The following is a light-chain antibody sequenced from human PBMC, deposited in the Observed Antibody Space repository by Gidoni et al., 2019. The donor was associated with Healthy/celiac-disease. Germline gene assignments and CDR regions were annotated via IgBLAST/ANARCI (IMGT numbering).Light chain of an antibody. CDR1: QSISSY. J-gene: IGKJ4*01. CDR3: QQSYSTLLT. Sequence: DLQMTQSPSPLSASVGDRVTITCRASQSISSYLNWYRQKPGKAPKLLIYAASSLQSGVPSRFSGSGSGTDFTLTISSLQPEDFATYYCQQSYSTLLTFGGXTKVEIK. V-gene: IGKV1-39*01. CDR2: AAS.